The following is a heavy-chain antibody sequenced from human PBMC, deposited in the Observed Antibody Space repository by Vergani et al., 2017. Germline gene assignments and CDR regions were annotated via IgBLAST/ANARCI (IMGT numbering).Heavy chain of an antibody. J-gene: IGHJ4*02. CDR2: IYYSGST. Sequence: QLQLQESGPGLVKPSETLSLTCTVSGGSISSSSYYWGWIRQPPGKGLEWIGCIYYSGSTYYNPSLKSRVTISVDTSKNQFSLKLSSVTAADTAVYYCARLGHYDSSGYFTRDYWGQGTLVTVSS. D-gene: IGHD3-22*01. V-gene: IGHV4-39*01. CDR3: ARLGHYDSSGYFTRDY. CDR1: GGSISSSSYY.